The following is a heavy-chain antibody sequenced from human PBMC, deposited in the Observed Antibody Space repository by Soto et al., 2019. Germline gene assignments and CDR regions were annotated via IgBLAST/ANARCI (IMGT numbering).Heavy chain of an antibody. CDR3: ARDLGYGDFGGYFDY. J-gene: IGHJ4*02. Sequence: GGSLRLSCAASGFTFSSYSMNWVRQAPGKGLEWVSYISSSSSTIYYADSVKGRFTISRDNAKNSLYLQMNSLRDEDTAVYYCARDLGYGDFGGYFDYRAQRTPVTVSS. D-gene: IGHD4-17*01. CDR2: ISSSSSTI. V-gene: IGHV3-48*02. CDR1: GFTFSSYS.